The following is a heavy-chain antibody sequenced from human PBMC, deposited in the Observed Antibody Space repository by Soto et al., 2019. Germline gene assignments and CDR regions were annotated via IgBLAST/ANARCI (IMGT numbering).Heavy chain of an antibody. V-gene: IGHV4-59*01. CDR2: IYYSGST. CDR1: GGSISGYY. J-gene: IGHJ6*02. CDR3: ARDVGRSYYYDSSGYHLGYYGMDV. Sequence: SETLSLTCTVPGGSISGYYWSWIRQPPGKGLQWIGNIYYSGSTNYNPSLKSRVTISVDTSKNQFSLKLSSVTAADTAVYYCARDVGRSYYYDSSGYHLGYYGMDVWGQGTTVTVSS. D-gene: IGHD3-22*01.